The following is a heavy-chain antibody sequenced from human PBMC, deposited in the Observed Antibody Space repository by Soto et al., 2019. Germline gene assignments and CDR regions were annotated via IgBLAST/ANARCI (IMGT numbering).Heavy chain of an antibody. CDR3: ARDTEPGYCSSTSWHSGFDD. V-gene: IGHV3-30-3*01. CDR1: GFTFSSYA. Sequence: GGSLRLSCATSGFTFSSYAMHWVRQAPGKGLEWVAVISYDGSNKYYADSVKGRFTISRDNSKNTLYLQMNSLRAEDTAVYYCARDTEPGYCSSTSWHSGFDDWGQGTLVTVSS. J-gene: IGHJ4*02. CDR2: ISYDGSNK. D-gene: IGHD2-2*03.